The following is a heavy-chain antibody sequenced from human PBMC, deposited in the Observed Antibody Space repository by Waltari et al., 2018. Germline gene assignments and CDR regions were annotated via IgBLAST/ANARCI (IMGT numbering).Heavy chain of an antibody. CDR1: GFKFDDYA. D-gene: IGHD5-12*01. CDR2: ISWRSSV. V-gene: IGHV3-9*01. J-gene: IGHJ4*02. CDR3: SKDRTQYSGYGLDF. Sequence: EVQLVESGGGLVQPGRSLRLSCAASGFKFDDYAMHWVRQAPGKGPEWVSGISWRSSVNYADSVKGRFTISRDNARDTLYLQMNSLRTEDTALYYCSKDRTQYSGYGLDFWGQGTLVTVSS.